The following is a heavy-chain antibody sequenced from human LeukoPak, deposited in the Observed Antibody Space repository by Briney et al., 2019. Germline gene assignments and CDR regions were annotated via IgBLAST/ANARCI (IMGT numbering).Heavy chain of an antibody. Sequence: PGGSLRLSCAASGFTFSNAWMSWVRQAPGKGLEWVGRIKSKTDGGTTDYAAPVKGRFTISRDDSKNTLYLQMNSLKTEDTAVYYCTSYIYSSSVNYGMDVWGQGTTVTVSS. D-gene: IGHD6-13*01. J-gene: IGHJ6*02. CDR3: TSYIYSSSVNYGMDV. V-gene: IGHV3-15*01. CDR1: GFTFSNAW. CDR2: IKSKTDGGTT.